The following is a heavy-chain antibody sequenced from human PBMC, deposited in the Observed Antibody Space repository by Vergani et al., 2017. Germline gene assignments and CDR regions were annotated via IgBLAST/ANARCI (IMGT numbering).Heavy chain of an antibody. Sequence: EVQLVESGGGLVQPGGSLRLSCAASGFTFSSYWMHWVRQAPGKGLEWVSGISWNSGSIGYADSVKGRFTISRDNAKNSLYLQMNSLRAEDTALYYCAKASVGSQTHFNYYMDVWGKGTTVTVSS. V-gene: IGHV3-9*01. J-gene: IGHJ6*03. CDR2: ISWNSGSI. CDR1: GFTFSSYW. D-gene: IGHD2/OR15-2a*01. CDR3: AKASVGSQTHFNYYMDV.